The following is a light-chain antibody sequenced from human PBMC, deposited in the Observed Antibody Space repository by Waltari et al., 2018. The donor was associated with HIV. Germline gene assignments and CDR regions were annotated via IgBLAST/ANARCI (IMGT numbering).Light chain of an antibody. Sequence: SYELTQPPSVSVSRGQTASIHCSGDKLGAKYACWYQQKPGQSPVVVIYQDSKRPSGIPERFSGSNSGNTATLTISGTQAMDEADYYCQAWDSSTVVFGGGTKLTVL. V-gene: IGLV3-1*01. CDR3: QAWDSSTVV. J-gene: IGLJ2*01. CDR1: KLGAKY. CDR2: QDS.